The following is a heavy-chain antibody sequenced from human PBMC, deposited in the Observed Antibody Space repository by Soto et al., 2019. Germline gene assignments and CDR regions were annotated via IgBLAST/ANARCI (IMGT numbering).Heavy chain of an antibody. CDR3: VKYQLPYYYYYHMDV. J-gene: IGHJ6*03. CDR2: IYYSGST. CDR1: GGSISSSSYY. Sequence: SETLSLTCTVSGGSISSSSYYWGWIRQPPGKGLEWIGSIYYSGSTYYNPSLKSRVTISVDTSKNQFSLKLSSVTAADTAVYYCVKYQLPYYYYYHMDVWGKGTTVIVSS. V-gene: IGHV4-39*01. D-gene: IGHD2-2*01.